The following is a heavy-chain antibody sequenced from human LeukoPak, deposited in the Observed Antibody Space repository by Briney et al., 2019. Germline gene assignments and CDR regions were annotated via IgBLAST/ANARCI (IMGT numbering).Heavy chain of an antibody. V-gene: IGHV1-18*01. D-gene: IGHD2-8*01. CDR2: ISAQHGQT. J-gene: IGHJ4*01. CDR1: GYRENFYG. Sequence: ASVKVSCKTSGYRENFYGITWVRQVDGQGLEWMGWISAQHGQTEYAPNSQDRVTMTTDTYTNTAYMELRSLRSDDTAVYYCAGFLGYCTSNVCYLKYWGQGTLVTVSS. CDR3: AGFLGYCTSNVCYLKY.